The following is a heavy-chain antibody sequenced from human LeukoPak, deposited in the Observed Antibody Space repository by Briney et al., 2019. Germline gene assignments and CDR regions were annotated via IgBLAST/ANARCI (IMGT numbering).Heavy chain of an antibody. V-gene: IGHV3-23*01. CDR3: AKGPHSYGYYFDY. J-gene: IGHJ4*02. D-gene: IGHD5-18*01. Sequence: GGSLRLSCAASGFTFSSYAMSWVRQAPGKGLEWVSAISGSGGRTYYADSVKGRFTISRDNSKNTLYLQMNSLRAEDTAVYYCAKGPHSYGYYFDYWGQGTLVTVSS. CDR2: ISGSGGRT. CDR1: GFTFSSYA.